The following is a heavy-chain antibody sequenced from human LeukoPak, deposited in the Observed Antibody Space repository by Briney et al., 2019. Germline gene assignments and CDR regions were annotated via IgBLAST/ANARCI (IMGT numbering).Heavy chain of an antibody. D-gene: IGHD5-12*01. Sequence: GGSLRLSCAASGMPFSSDAMSWVRQAPGKGLEWVSAINGGTTLYADSVKGRFTISRDNSKNTLFLQMNSLRAEDTAVYFCARTTEGYAGGPGYSYYYYMDVWGKGTTVTISS. CDR2: INGGTT. J-gene: IGHJ6*03. V-gene: IGHV3-23*01. CDR1: GMPFSSDA. CDR3: ARTTEGYAGGPGYSYYYYMDV.